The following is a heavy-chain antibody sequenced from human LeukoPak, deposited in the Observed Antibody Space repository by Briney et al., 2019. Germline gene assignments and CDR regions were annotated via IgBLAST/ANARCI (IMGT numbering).Heavy chain of an antibody. V-gene: IGHV4-59*01. Sequence: PSETLSLTCTVSGGSISSYYWSWIRQPPGKGLEWIGYIYYSGSTNYNPSLKSRVTISVDTSKIQISLKLSSVTAADTAVYYCAGGGCGGDCYWGYYYYGMDVWGQGTTVTVPS. D-gene: IGHD2-21*02. CDR3: AGGGCGGDCYWGYYYYGMDV. J-gene: IGHJ6*02. CDR1: GGSISSYY. CDR2: IYYSGST.